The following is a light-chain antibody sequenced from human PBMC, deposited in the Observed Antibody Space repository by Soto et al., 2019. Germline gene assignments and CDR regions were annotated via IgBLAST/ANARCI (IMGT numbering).Light chain of an antibody. J-gene: IGKJ3*01. CDR2: AAS. CDR1: QSISTY. CDR3: QQSYNTPFT. Sequence: DIQMTQSPSSLSASVGDRVTITCRASQSISTYLNWYQQKPGKAPKLLIYAASTLQSGVPSRFSGSGSGTDLTLTISSLQPEDFATYYCQQSYNTPFTFGPGTKVDIK. V-gene: IGKV1-39*01.